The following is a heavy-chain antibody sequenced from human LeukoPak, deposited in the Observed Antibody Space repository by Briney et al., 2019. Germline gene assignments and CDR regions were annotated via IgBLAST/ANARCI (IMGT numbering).Heavy chain of an antibody. J-gene: IGHJ5*02. CDR3: ARVGAMYYYGSEPHWFDP. Sequence: SETLSLTCTVSGGSISSYYWSWIRQPPGKGLEWIGYIYYGGSTNYNPSLKSRVTISVDTSKNQFSLKLSSGTAADTAVYYCARVGAMYYYGSEPHWFDPWGQGTLVTVSS. CDR1: GGSISSYY. CDR2: IYYGGST. D-gene: IGHD3-10*01. V-gene: IGHV4-59*01.